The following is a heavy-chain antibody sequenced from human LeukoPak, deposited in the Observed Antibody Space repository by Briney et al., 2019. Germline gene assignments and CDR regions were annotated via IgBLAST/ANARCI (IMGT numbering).Heavy chain of an antibody. CDR1: GYTFTGYY. D-gene: IGHD1-26*01. J-gene: IGHJ3*02. V-gene: IGHV1-2*02. Sequence: ASVKVSCKASGYTFTGYYMHWVRQAPGQGLEWMGWINPNSGGTNYAQKFQGRVTMTRDTSISTAYMELSRLRSDDTAVYYCARGEVGATTLLNAFDIWGQGTMVTVSS. CDR3: ARGEVGATTLLNAFDI. CDR2: INPNSGGT.